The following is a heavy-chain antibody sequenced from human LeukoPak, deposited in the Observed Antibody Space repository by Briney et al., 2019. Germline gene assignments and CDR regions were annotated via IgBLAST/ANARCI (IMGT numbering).Heavy chain of an antibody. CDR3: AKQGQASGWYDY. CDR1: GFTLSRYA. J-gene: IGHJ4*02. CDR2: ITGSGGST. V-gene: IGHV3-23*01. D-gene: IGHD6-19*01. Sequence: GGSLRLSCAASGFTLSRYAMSWVRQSPGKGLEWVSAITGSGGSTYYADSVKGRFVISSDSSKNTPYLQMSSLRADDTAVYYCAKQGQASGWYDYWGQGTLVTVSS.